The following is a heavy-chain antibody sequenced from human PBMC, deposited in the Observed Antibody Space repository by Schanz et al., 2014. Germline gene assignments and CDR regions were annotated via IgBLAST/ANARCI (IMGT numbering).Heavy chain of an antibody. V-gene: IGHV3-66*02. D-gene: IGHD6-13*01. J-gene: IGHJ4*02. Sequence: EVQLEVSGGGLVQPGGSLRLSCEASGFNVGNNYMSWVRQPPGKGLVSVSRISGDGTTTSYADSVKGRFTISRDNSKNTLYLQMNSLRAEDTAVYYCAKDKRGRSSWFFDYWGQGTLVTVSS. CDR3: AKDKRGRSSWFFDY. CDR1: GFNVGNNY. CDR2: ISGDGTTT.